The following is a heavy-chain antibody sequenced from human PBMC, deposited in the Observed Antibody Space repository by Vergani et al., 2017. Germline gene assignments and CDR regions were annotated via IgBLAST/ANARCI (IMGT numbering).Heavy chain of an antibody. CDR2: ISSSSSTI. Sequence: EVQLVESGGGLVQPGGSLRLSCAASGFTFSSYSMNWVRQAPGKGLEWVSYISSSSSTIYYADSVKGRFTISRDNAKNSLYLQMNSLRAEDTAVYYCARYPLGTVTTGGFDYWGQGTLVTVSS. CDR1: GFTFSSYS. J-gene: IGHJ4*02. CDR3: ARYPLGTVTTGGFDY. V-gene: IGHV3-48*04. D-gene: IGHD4-17*01.